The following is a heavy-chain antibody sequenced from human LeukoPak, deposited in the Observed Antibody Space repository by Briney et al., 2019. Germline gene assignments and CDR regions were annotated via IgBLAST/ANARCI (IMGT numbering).Heavy chain of an antibody. CDR2: ISSGSSYI. D-gene: IGHD6-13*01. V-gene: IGHV3-21*01. Sequence: GGSLRLSCAASGFTFSSYSMNWVRQAPGQGLEWVSSISSGSSYIYYADSVMGRFTISRDNAKNSLYLQMNSLRAEDTAVYYCARGIVAAGNIDFWGQGTLVTVSS. CDR1: GFTFSSYS. CDR3: ARGIVAAGNIDF. J-gene: IGHJ4*02.